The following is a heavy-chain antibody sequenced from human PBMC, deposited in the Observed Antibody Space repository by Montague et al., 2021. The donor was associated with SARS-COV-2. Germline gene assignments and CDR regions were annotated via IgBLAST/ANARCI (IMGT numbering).Heavy chain of an antibody. CDR2: IYYSGST. D-gene: IGHD6-13*01. J-gene: IGHJ6*02. CDR3: ARVERQQLARLSGMDV. CDR1: GGSISSSSYY. V-gene: IGHV4-39*07. Sequence: SETLSLTCTVSGGSISSSSYYWGWIRQPPGKGLEWIGSIYYSGSTYYNPSLKSRVTISVDTSKNQFSLKLSSVTAADTAVYYCARVERQQLARLSGMDVWGQGTTVTVSS.